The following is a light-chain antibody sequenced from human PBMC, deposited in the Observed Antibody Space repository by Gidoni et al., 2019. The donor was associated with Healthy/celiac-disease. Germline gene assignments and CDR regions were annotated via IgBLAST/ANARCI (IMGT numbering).Light chain of an antibody. CDR1: ALPTQY. J-gene: IGLJ2*01. CDR2: NDS. V-gene: IGLV3-25*03. Sequence: SYELTQPPSVSVSPGQTARITCSGDALPTQYAYWYQQKPCQAPVLVIYNDSARPSGIPERFSGSSSGTTVTLTISGVQAEDEADYSCQSADSSGTYVVFGGGTKLTVL. CDR3: QSADSSGTYVV.